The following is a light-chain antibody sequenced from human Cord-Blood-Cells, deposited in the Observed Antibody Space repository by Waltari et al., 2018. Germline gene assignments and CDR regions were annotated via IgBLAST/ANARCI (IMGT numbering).Light chain of an antibody. Sequence: DIQMTQFPSSLSASVGDRVTITCRASQGISNYLAWYQQKPGKVPKLLIYAASTLQSGVPSRFSGSGSGTDFTRTISSLQPEDVATYYCQKYNSALFTFGPGTKVDIK. V-gene: IGKV1-27*01. CDR1: QGISNY. CDR2: AAS. CDR3: QKYNSALFT. J-gene: IGKJ3*01.